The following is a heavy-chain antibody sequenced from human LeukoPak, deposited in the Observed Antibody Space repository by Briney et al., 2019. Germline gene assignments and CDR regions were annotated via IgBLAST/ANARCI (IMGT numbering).Heavy chain of an antibody. V-gene: IGHV4-61*02. CDR1: GGSISSGSYY. CDR3: ARRAPSPYSSSPFYYYYYMDV. D-gene: IGHD6-6*01. CDR2: IYTSGST. J-gene: IGHJ6*03. Sequence: SQTLSLTCTVSGGSISSGSYYWSWIRQPAGKGLEWIGRIYTSGSTNYNPSLKSRVTISVDTSKNQFSLKLSPVTAADTAVYYCARRAPSPYSSSPFYYYYYMDVWGKGTTVTVSS.